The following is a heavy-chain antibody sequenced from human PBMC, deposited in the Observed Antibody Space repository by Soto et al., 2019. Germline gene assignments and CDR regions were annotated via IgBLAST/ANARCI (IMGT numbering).Heavy chain of an antibody. J-gene: IGHJ4*02. Sequence: QVQLVQSGAEVKKPGSSVKVSCKASGGTFSSYAISWVRQAPGQGLEWMGGIIPIFGTANYAQKFQGRVTITADESTSTAYMELSGLRSEDTAVYYCARDISDYYDSSGYYYVGGYWGQGTLDTVSS. D-gene: IGHD3-22*01. CDR3: ARDISDYYDSSGYYYVGGY. CDR1: GGTFSSYA. V-gene: IGHV1-69*01. CDR2: IIPIFGTA.